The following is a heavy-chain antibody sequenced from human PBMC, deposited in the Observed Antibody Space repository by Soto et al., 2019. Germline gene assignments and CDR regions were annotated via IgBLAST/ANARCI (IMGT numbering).Heavy chain of an antibody. D-gene: IGHD3-3*01. CDR3: ARDQRFLEWYAPGDYYGMDV. CDR1: GGSINSDHYY. CDR2: ISYSGST. Sequence: SETLSLTCTVSGGSINSDHYYWSWLRQPPGKGLEWLGYISYSGSTYYNPSLKSRIVISVDTSKNQFSLKLISVTAADTAVYYCARDQRFLEWYAPGDYYGMDVWGQGTTVTVSS. V-gene: IGHV4-30-4*01. J-gene: IGHJ6*02.